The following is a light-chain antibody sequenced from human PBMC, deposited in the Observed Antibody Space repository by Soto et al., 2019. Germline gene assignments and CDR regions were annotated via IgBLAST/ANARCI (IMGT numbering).Light chain of an antibody. CDR2: GAS. CDR1: QSVSSSF. J-gene: IGKJ1*01. Sequence: EIVLTQSPGTLSLSPGERATLSYRASQSVSSSFLAWYQQKPGQAPRLLIYGASSRATGIPDRFSGSGSGTDFTLTISRLEPEDFAVFYCQQYDSSPWTFGQGTKVEIK. CDR3: QQYDSSPWT. V-gene: IGKV3-20*01.